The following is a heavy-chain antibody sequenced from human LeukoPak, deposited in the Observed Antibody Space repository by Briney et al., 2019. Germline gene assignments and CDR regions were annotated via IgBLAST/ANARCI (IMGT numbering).Heavy chain of an antibody. CDR3: ARGPKWELELYAFDI. CDR2: MNPNSGNT. D-gene: IGHD1-26*01. Sequence: GASVKVSCKASGYTFTSYDINRVRQATGQGLEWMGWMNPNSGNTGYAQKFQGRVTITRNTSISTAYMELSSLRSEDTAVYYCARGPKWELELYAFDIWGQGTMVTVSS. J-gene: IGHJ3*02. CDR1: GYTFTSYD. V-gene: IGHV1-8*03.